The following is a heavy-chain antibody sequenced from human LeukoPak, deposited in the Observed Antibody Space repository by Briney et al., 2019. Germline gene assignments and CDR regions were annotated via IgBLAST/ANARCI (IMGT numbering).Heavy chain of an antibody. D-gene: IGHD6-13*01. CDR1: GFTFSSYA. V-gene: IGHV3-23*01. Sequence: GGSLRLSCAASGFTFSSYAMSRVRQAPGKGLEWVSAISGSGGSTYYADSVKGRFTISRDNSKNTLYLQMNSLRAEDTAVYYCAKVGGVAAAGSYYFDYWGQGTLVTVSS. CDR2: ISGSGGST. J-gene: IGHJ4*02. CDR3: AKVGGVAAAGSYYFDY.